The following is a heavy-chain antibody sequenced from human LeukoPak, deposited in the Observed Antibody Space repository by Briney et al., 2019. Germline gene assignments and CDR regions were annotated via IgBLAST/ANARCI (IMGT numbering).Heavy chain of an antibody. CDR1: GYTFTSHY. J-gene: IGHJ4*02. D-gene: IGHD3-3*01. CDR2: INPSAGST. Sequence: ASVKVSCRASGYTFTSHYIHWVRQAPGQGLEWMGIINPSAGSTSYPQKLQGRVTMTRDTSTSTVYMELSSLRSEDTAVYYCAAPGASGFVGNFWSGPLDYWGQGTLVTVSS. V-gene: IGHV1-46*04. CDR3: AAPGASGFVGNFWSGPLDY.